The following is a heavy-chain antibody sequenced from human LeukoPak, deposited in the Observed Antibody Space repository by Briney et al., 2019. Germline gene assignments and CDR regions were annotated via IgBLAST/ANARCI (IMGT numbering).Heavy chain of an antibody. V-gene: IGHV4-38-2*01. CDR1: GYSINTGYY. CDR2: LYHSGST. CDR3: AREYYYGSGSYTAFDI. D-gene: IGHD3-10*01. Sequence: PSETLSLTCAVSGYSINTGYYWGWIRQPPGKGLEWVGSLYHSGSTYYNPSLKSRVSISVDTSKNQFSLKLTSVTAADTAVYYCAREYYYGSGSYTAFDIWGQGTMVTVSS. J-gene: IGHJ3*02.